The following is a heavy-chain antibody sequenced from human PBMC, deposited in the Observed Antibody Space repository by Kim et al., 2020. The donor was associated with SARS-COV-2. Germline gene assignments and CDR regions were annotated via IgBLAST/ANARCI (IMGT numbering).Heavy chain of an antibody. D-gene: IGHD6-13*01. CDR3: ARGDSNRWISLDY. CDR1: GYTFSSYS. Sequence: ASVKVSCKASGYTFSSYSMNWVRQAPGQGLEWMGWISTNTGNPAYAQGFTGRFVFSLDTSVSTAYLQISSLKAEDTAVYYCARGDSNRWISLDYWGQGTLVTVSS. J-gene: IGHJ4*02. V-gene: IGHV7-4-1*02. CDR2: ISTNTGNP.